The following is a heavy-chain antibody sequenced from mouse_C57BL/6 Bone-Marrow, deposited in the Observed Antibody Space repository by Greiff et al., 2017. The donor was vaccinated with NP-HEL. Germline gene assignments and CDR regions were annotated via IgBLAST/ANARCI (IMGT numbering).Heavy chain of an antibody. CDR1: GYTFTSYW. V-gene: IGHV1-59*01. CDR3: ARTIYFYFNY. CDR2: IDPSDSYT. D-gene: IGHD2-1*01. Sequence: QVQLQQPGAELVRPGTSVKLSCTASGYTFTSYWMHWVKQRPGQGLEWIGVIDPSDSYTNYNQKFKGKATLTVDTSSSTAYMQLSSLTSEDTAVYYCARTIYFYFNYWGQGNTLTVSA. J-gene: IGHJ2*01.